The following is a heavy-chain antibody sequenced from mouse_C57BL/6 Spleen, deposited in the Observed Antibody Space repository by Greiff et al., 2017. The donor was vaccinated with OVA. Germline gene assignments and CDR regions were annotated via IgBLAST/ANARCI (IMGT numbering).Heavy chain of an antibody. CDR2: IYPGSGST. D-gene: IGHD1-1*01. CDR1: GYTFTSYW. Sequence: VQLQQSGAELVKPGASVKMSCKASGYTFTSYWITWVKQRPGQGLEWIGDIYPGSGSTNYNEKFKSKATLTVDTSSSTAYMQLSSLTSEDSAVYYCARFPTVRSPFDYWGQGTTLTVSS. V-gene: IGHV1-55*01. J-gene: IGHJ2*01. CDR3: ARFPTVRSPFDY.